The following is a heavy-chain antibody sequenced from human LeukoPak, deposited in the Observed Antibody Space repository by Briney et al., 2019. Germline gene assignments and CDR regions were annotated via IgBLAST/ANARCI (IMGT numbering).Heavy chain of an antibody. D-gene: IGHD4-11*01. CDR1: SGSISSSSYY. J-gene: IGHJ1*01. CDR2: IYYSGST. CDR3: ARRYRARPGYFQH. Sequence: SQTLSLTCTVSSGSISSSSYYWGRIRQPPGKGLEWTGSIYYSGSTYYNPSLKSRVTISVDTSKNQFALKLSSVTAADTAVYYCARRYRARPGYFQHWGQGTLVTVSS. V-gene: IGHV4-39*01.